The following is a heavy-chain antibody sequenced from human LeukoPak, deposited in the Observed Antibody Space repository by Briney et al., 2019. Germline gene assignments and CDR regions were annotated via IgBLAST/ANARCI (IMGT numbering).Heavy chain of an antibody. CDR2: IIPILGIA. CDR3: ARDPASITMIVVAPRYFDY. D-gene: IGHD3-22*01. CDR1: GGTFSSYA. V-gene: IGHV1-69*04. J-gene: IGHJ4*02. Sequence: PWASEKVSCKASGGTFSSYAISWVRQAPGQGLEWMGRIIPILGIANYAQKVQGRVTITADQSTSTAYMELRSLRSEDTAVYYCARDPASITMIVVAPRYFDYWGQGTLVPISS.